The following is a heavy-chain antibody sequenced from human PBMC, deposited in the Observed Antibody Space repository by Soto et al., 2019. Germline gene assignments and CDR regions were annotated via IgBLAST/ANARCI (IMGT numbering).Heavy chain of an antibody. V-gene: IGHV2-5*01. CDR2: IYWNDDK. CDR1: GFSLSTSGVG. J-gene: IGHJ6*02. Sequence: SGPPLVNPTQTLTLTCTFSGFSLSTSGVGVGWIRQPPGKALEWLALIYWNDDKRYSPSLKSRLTITKDTSKNQVVLTMTNMDPVDTATYDCAHSGYSSSWPNPSDDDGIDVWGQGTTVTV. CDR3: AHSGYSSSWPNPSDDDGIDV. D-gene: IGHD6-13*01.